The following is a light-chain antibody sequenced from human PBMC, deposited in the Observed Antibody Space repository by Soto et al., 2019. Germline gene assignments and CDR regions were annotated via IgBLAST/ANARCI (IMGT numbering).Light chain of an antibody. V-gene: IGKV1-5*01. CDR2: DAS. Sequence: DIQMTQFPSTLSASVGDRVTITCRASQIASSWLAWYQERPGKAPKLLIYDASNLESGVPSRFSGSGSGTEFTLTISSLQPDDFATYYCQQYNGFSPTFGQGTRVEIK. J-gene: IGKJ1*01. CDR1: QIASSW. CDR3: QQYNGFSPT.